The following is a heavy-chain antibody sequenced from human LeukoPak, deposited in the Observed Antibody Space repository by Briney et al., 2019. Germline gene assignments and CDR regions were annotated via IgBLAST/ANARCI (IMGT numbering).Heavy chain of an antibody. V-gene: IGHV4-39*07. Sequence: PSETLSLTCTVSGGSISSSTYYWGWIRQPPGKGLEWIGSIYYTGSTYYNPSLKSRVTISVDTSKNQFSLKLSSVTAADTAVYSCAREGDGSDEDDSYGMDVWGHGTTVTVSS. D-gene: IGHD3-22*01. CDR1: GGSISSSTYY. CDR3: AREGDGSDEDDSYGMDV. CDR2: IYYTGST. J-gene: IGHJ6*02.